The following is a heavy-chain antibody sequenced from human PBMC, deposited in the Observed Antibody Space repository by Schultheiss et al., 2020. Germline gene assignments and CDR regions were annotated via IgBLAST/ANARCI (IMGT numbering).Heavy chain of an antibody. Sequence: GGSLRLSCAASGFTFSSYGMHWVRQAPGKGLEWVAVIWYDGSNKYYADSVKGRFTISGDNSKNTLYLQMNSLRAEDTAVYYCARVRVVRSNYPLGYWGQGTMVTVSS. CDR2: IWYDGSNK. J-gene: IGHJ4*02. V-gene: IGHV3-33*08. CDR3: ARVRVVRSNYPLGY. D-gene: IGHD4-11*01. CDR1: GFTFSSYG.